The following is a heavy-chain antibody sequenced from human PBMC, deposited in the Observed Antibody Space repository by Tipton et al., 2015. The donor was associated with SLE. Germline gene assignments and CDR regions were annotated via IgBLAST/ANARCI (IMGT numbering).Heavy chain of an antibody. J-gene: IGHJ6*02. CDR3: VRGPKDV. Sequence: TLSLTCNVSGGSSSSGGYYWSWIRQHPGRGLEWIGYIYDSKSTYYNPSLKSRLTMSADTSNNQISLKLRSVSAADTAVYYCVRGPKDVWGQGTTVTVSS. V-gene: IGHV4-31*03. CDR1: GGSSSSGGYY. CDR2: IYDSKST.